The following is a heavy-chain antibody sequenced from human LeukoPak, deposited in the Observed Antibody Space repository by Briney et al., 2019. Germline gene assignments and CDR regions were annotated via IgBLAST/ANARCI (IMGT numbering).Heavy chain of an antibody. CDR3: ARPAYTAAYDL. V-gene: IGHV3-7*01. D-gene: IGHD3-16*01. J-gene: IGHJ3*01. CDR2: MKGDGSEK. Sequence: GGSLRLSCAASGFTFSNAWMSWVRQAPGKGLEWVANMKGDGSEKHYVDSVKGRFTISRDNAKGSLYLQMNSLRAEDSAVYYCARPAYTAAYDLWGQGTMVTVSS. CDR1: GFTFSNAW.